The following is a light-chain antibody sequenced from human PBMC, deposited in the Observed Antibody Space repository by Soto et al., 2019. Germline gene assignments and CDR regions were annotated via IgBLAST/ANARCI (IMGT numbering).Light chain of an antibody. V-gene: IGLV2-8*01. CDR2: EVS. J-gene: IGLJ3*02. CDR3: SSYAGSNSV. CDR1: SGDVGGYNY. Sequence: QSALTQRPSASGSPGQSVTISCTGTSGDVGGYNYVSWYQQHPGKAPKVMIYEVSKRPSGVPDRFSGSKSGNTASLTVSGLQAEDEADYYCSSYAGSNSVFGEGTKLTVL.